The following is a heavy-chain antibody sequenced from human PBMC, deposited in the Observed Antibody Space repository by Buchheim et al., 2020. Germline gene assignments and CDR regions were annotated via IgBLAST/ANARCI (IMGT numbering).Heavy chain of an antibody. D-gene: IGHD6-13*01. CDR1: GFTFSDYY. V-gene: IGHV3-11*05. Sequence: QVQLVESGGGLVKPGGSLRLSCAASGFTFSDYYMSWIRQAPGKGLEWVSYISSSSSYTNYADSVKGRFTISRDNAKNSLYLQMNSLRAEDTAVYYCARDSPDPKRLIAAAETFDYWGQGTL. CDR3: ARDSPDPKRLIAAAETFDY. J-gene: IGHJ4*02. CDR2: ISSSSSYT.